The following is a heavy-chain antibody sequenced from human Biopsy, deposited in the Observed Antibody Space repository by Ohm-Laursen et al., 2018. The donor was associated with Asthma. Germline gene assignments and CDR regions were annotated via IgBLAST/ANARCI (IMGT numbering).Heavy chain of an antibody. CDR2: ISVYNGNT. CDR3: ARAVDYSHYYGIDV. D-gene: IGHD3-10*01. J-gene: IGHJ6*02. CDR1: GYTFNSAG. V-gene: IGHV1-18*01. Sequence: ASVTVSCKTSGYTFNSAGITWVRQAPGQGLEWMGWISVYNGNTKVAQKLQDRVTMNTDTSTSTAYMELSSLRSDDTAVYFCARAVDYSHYYGIDVWGQGTTVTVS.